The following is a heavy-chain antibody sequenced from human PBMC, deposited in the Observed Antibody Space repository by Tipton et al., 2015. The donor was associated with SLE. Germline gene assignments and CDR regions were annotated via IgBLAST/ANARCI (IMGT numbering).Heavy chain of an antibody. J-gene: IGHJ3*02. CDR2: MYYGGST. V-gene: IGHV4-59*01. CDR3: ARDVGGGHAFDI. CDR1: GGSISSYY. Sequence: LRLSCTVSGGSISSYYWSWIRQPPGKGLEWIGYMYYGGSTNYKPSLKSRVTISVDTSKNQFSLKLNSVTAADTAVYYCARDVGGGHAFDIWGQGTMVTVSS. D-gene: IGHD3-16*01.